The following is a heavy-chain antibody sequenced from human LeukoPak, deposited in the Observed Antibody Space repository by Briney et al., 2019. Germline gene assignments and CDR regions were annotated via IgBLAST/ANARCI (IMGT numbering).Heavy chain of an antibody. V-gene: IGHV3-48*01. CDR2: ISSSSSTI. CDR1: GFTFSSYR. J-gene: IGHJ4*02. Sequence: GGSLRLSCAASGFTFSSYRVNWVRQAPGKGLEWVSYISSSSSTIYYADSVKGRFTISRDNAKNSLYLQMNSLRAEDTAVYCCARARSNHFDYWGQGTLVTVSS. D-gene: IGHD4-11*01. CDR3: ARARSNHFDY.